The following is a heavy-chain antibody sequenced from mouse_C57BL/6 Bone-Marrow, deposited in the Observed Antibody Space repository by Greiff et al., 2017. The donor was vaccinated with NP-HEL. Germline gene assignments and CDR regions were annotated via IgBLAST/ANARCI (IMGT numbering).Heavy chain of an antibody. CDR3: ARGGAYYSNYGYFDV. CDR2: INPNNGGT. J-gene: IGHJ1*03. D-gene: IGHD2-5*01. CDR1: GYTFTDYY. V-gene: IGHV1-26*01. Sequence: EVQLQQSGPELVKPGASVKISCKASGYTFTDYYMNWVKQSHGKSLEWIGDINPNNGGTSYNQKFKGKATLTVDKSSSTAYMELRSLTSEDSAVYDCARGGAYYSNYGYFDVWGTGTTVTVSS.